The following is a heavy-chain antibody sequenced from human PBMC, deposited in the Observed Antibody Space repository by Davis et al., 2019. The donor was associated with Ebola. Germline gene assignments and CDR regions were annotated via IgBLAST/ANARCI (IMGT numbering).Heavy chain of an antibody. CDR3: ATTRGGYSNGFGY. CDR1: GYTFSIYS. V-gene: IGHV3-48*02. Sequence: LTCAASGYTFSIYSINWVRQAPGKGLEWISYISSSSGTTYYADSVKGRFTISRDNAKSSLYLQMNSLRDEDTAVYYCATTRGGYSNGFGYWGQGTLVTVSS. D-gene: IGHD4-11*01. CDR2: ISSSSGTT. J-gene: IGHJ4*02.